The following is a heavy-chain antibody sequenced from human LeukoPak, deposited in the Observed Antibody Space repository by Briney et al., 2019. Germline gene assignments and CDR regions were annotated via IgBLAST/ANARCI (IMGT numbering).Heavy chain of an antibody. V-gene: IGHV3-23*01. Sequence: GGSLRLSCAASGFTFSSYGMSWVRQAPGKGLEWVSAISGSGDSSYYADSVKGRFTISRDNSKNTLYLQMSSLRPEDTAVYYCVKGQALSKYYFDYWGQGTLVTVSS. D-gene: IGHD5/OR15-5a*01. CDR3: VKGQALSKYYFDY. CDR2: ISGSGDSS. J-gene: IGHJ4*02. CDR1: GFTFSSYG.